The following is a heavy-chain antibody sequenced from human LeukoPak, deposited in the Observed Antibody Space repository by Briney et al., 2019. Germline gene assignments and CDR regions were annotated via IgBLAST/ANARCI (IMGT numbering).Heavy chain of an antibody. CDR1: GYTFTGYY. D-gene: IGHD6-19*01. J-gene: IGHJ6*03. V-gene: IGHV1-2*02. CDR3: ATVAGTLLYMDV. Sequence: ASVTVSCKASGYTFTGYYMHWVRQAPGQGLEWMGWINPNSGGTNYAQKCQGRVTMTRDTSISTAYMELSRLRSDDTAVYYCATVAGTLLYMDVWGKGTTVTVSS. CDR2: INPNSGGT.